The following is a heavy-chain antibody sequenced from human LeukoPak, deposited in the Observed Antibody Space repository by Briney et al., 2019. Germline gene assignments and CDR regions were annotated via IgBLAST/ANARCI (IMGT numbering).Heavy chain of an antibody. CDR3: ARLRGGWYFDL. V-gene: IGHV3-23*01. Sequence: PGGSLRLSCAASGFTFTSYAMSWVRQAPGKGLEWVSSIGAGGGSTYYADSVKGRLTISRDDSKNTLYVQMNSLRAEDTAVYYCARLRGGWYFDLWGRGTLVTVSS. J-gene: IGHJ2*01. D-gene: IGHD3-10*01. CDR1: GFTFTSYA. CDR2: IGAGGGST.